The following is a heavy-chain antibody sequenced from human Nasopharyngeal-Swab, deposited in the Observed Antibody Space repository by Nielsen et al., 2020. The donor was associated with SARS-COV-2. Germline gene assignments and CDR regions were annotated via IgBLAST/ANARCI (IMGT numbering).Heavy chain of an antibody. V-gene: IGHV3-30-3*01. CDR1: GFTFSSYA. CDR2: ISYDGSNK. Sequence: SLKISCAASGFTFSSYAMHWVRQAPGKGLEWVAVISYDGSNKYYADSVKGRFTISRDNSKNTLYLQMNSLRAEDTAVYYCARGLAVAPYYYYMDVWGKGTTVTVSS. J-gene: IGHJ6*03. D-gene: IGHD6-19*01. CDR3: ARGLAVAPYYYYMDV.